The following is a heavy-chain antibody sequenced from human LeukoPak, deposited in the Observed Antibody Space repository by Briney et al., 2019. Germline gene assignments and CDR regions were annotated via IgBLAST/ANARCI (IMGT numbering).Heavy chain of an antibody. CDR1: GFTFSSYG. CDR2: ISGSGGST. Sequence: GGSLRLSCAASGFTFSSYGMSWVRQAPGKGLEWVSAISGSGGSTYYADSVKGRFTISRDNSKNTLYLQMNSLRAEDTAVYYCAKDGGSYRSYYFDYWGQGTLVTVSS. D-gene: IGHD1-26*01. CDR3: AKDGGSYRSYYFDY. J-gene: IGHJ4*02. V-gene: IGHV3-23*01.